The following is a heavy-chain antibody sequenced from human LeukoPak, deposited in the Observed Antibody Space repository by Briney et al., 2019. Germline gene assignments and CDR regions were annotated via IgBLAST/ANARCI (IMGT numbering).Heavy chain of an antibody. V-gene: IGHV3-20*04. CDR1: GFAFDDYG. D-gene: IGHD3-16*01. CDR2: INWTGGIT. J-gene: IGHJ3*02. CDR3: ASSRLGGALDI. Sequence: PGGSLRLSCAASGFAFDDYGMNWVRQAPGKGLEWVSGINWTGGITAYADSVRGRFTISRDNAKNCLYLQMNSLRAEDTALYSCASSRLGGALDIWGQGTMATVSS.